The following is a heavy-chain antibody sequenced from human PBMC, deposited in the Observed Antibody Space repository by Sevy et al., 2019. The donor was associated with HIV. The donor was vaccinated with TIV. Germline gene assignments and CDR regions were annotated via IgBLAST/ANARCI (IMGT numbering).Heavy chain of an antibody. Sequence: SETLSLTCTVSGDSISSLNYYWSWIRQHPGKGLEWIGYISYSERNYYNPSLKSRVTISVDTSKNQFSLKLSSVTAADTAVFYCARANAYLASDAFDIWGQGTLVTVSS. CDR2: ISYSERN. CDR1: GDSISSLNYY. D-gene: IGHD1-26*01. V-gene: IGHV4-31*03. CDR3: ARANAYLASDAFDI. J-gene: IGHJ3*02.